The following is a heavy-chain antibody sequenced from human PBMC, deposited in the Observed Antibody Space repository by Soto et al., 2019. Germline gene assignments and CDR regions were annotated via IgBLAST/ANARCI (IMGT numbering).Heavy chain of an antibody. CDR1: GFTFSSYG. V-gene: IGHV3-33*01. J-gene: IGHJ4*02. D-gene: IGHD3-22*01. Sequence: GGSLRLSCAASGFTFSSYGMHWVRQAPGKGLEWVAVIWYDGSNKYYADSVKGRFTISRDNSKNTLYLQMNSLRAEDTAVYYCARDENIYDSSGYQYYWGQGTLVTVSS. CDR3: ARDENIYDSSGYQYY. CDR2: IWYDGSNK.